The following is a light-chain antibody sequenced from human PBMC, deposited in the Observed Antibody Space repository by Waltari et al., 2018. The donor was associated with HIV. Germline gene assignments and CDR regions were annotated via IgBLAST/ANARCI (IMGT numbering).Light chain of an antibody. CDR2: GAS. CDR1: QSVSRN. V-gene: IGKV3-15*01. CDR3: QQYDVWPPLT. Sequence: EIVMTQSPAPLSVSPGERATLSCRASQSVSRNLAWYHHKPGQAPRLLIYGASTRATGIPARFSGSGSGTDFTLTISSLQSEDFAVDYCQQYDVWPPLTFGQGTRLEIK. J-gene: IGKJ5*01.